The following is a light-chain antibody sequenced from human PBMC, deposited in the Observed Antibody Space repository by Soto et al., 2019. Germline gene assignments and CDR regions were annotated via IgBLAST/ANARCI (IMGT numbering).Light chain of an antibody. Sequence: QSALTQPRSVSGSPGQSVTISCTGTSSDVGGYNYVSWYQHHPGKAPKLMIYDVSNRPSGVPARFSGSKSGNTASLTISGLQAEDEADYYCCAYAGSYPLVFGTGTKLTVL. J-gene: IGLJ1*01. CDR1: SSDVGGYNY. CDR2: DVS. CDR3: CAYAGSYPLV. V-gene: IGLV2-11*01.